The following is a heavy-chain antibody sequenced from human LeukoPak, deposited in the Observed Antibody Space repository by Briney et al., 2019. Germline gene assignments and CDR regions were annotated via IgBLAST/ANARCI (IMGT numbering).Heavy chain of an antibody. CDR3: ARHGSDIVVVPAAIDY. V-gene: IGHV4-39*01. Sequence: SETLSHTCTVSGGSISSSSYYWGWIRQPPGKGLEWIGSIYYSGSTYYNRSLKSRVTISVDTSKNQFSLKLSSVTAAETAVYYCARHGSDIVVVPAAIDYWGQGTLVTVSS. CDR1: GGSISSSSYY. D-gene: IGHD2-2*01. J-gene: IGHJ4*02. CDR2: IYYSGST.